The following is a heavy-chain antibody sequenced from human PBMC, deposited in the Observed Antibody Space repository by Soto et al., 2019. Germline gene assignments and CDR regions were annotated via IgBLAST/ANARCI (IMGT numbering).Heavy chain of an antibody. J-gene: IGHJ4*02. CDR3: ARRYGDCFDF. D-gene: IGHD4-17*01. CDR2: IYYSGST. CDR1: GGSISSYY. V-gene: IGHV4-59*08. Sequence: QVQLQESGPGLVKPSETLSLTCTVSGGSISSYYWSWIRQPPGKGLEWIGYIYYSGSTNYNPSLMSRVTISVDKSKNQFSLKLSSVTAADTAVYYCARRYGDCFDFWGQGTLVTVSS.